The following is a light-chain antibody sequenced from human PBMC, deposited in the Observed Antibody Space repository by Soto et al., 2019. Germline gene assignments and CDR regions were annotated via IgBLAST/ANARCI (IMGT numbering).Light chain of an antibody. J-gene: IGKJ1*01. Sequence: ILMTQSPATLSVSPGERATLYCRASQSVSNNLAWYQQKPDQAPRLLIYDASTRATGIPARFSGSGSGTEFTLTISGLQSEDFAVYYCQQYNNWPPWTFGQGTKVEIK. V-gene: IGKV3-15*01. CDR3: QQYNNWPPWT. CDR1: QSVSNN. CDR2: DAS.